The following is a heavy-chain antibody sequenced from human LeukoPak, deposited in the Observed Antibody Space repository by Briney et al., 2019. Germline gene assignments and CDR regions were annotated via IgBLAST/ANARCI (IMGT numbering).Heavy chain of an antibody. Sequence: GGSLRLSYAASGITFTNAWMSWVRQAPGKGLEWVAVISYDGSNKYYADSVKGRFTISRDNSKNTLYLQMNSLRAEDTAVYYCARDTLPNSSPGWFDPWGQGNVVTVSS. D-gene: IGHD6-19*01. CDR1: GITFTNAW. CDR2: ISYDGSNK. J-gene: IGHJ5*02. CDR3: ARDTLPNSSPGWFDP. V-gene: IGHV3-30-3*01.